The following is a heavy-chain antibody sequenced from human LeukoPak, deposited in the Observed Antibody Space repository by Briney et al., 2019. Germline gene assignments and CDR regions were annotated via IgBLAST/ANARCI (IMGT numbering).Heavy chain of an antibody. Sequence: GGSLRLSCAASGFTFSDYYMSWVRQAPGKGLEWVGFIRSKAYGGTTEYAASVKGRFTISRDDSKSIAYLQMNSLKTEDTAVYYCTRVHYDILTGYHNYSFDYWGQGTLVTVSS. CDR3: TRVHYDILTGYHNYSFDY. J-gene: IGHJ4*02. V-gene: IGHV3-49*04. CDR2: IRSKAYGGTT. CDR1: GFTFSDYY. D-gene: IGHD3-9*01.